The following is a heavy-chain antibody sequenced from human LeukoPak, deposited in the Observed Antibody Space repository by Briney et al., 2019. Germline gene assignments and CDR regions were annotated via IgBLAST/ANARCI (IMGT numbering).Heavy chain of an antibody. Sequence: ASVKVSCKASGYTFTSYDINWVRQATGQGLEWMGWMNPNSGNTGYAQKFQGRVTMTRNTSISTAYMELSSLRSEDTAVYYCARDLRAAAGSLSWGGPKYYYYFYGMDVWGQGTTVTVSS. CDR3: ARDLRAAAGSLSWGGPKYYYYFYGMDV. CDR2: MNPNSGNT. D-gene: IGHD6-13*01. CDR1: GYTFTSYD. V-gene: IGHV1-8*01. J-gene: IGHJ6*02.